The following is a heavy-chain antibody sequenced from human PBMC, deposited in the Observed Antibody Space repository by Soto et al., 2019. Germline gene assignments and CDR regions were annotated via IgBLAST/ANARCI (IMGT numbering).Heavy chain of an antibody. CDR2: IYYRGST. J-gene: IGHJ6*02. Sequence: QVQLQESGPGLVKPSETLSLTCTVSGGSISSYSWSCIRQSPGQGLEWIGYIYYRGSTNYNPSLMSRVTISVATAKNQFSGKLSSVTAADTAFDYCAGHETTEYYAMDVWGQATTVTVSS. D-gene: IGHD4-4*01. CDR3: AGHETTEYYAMDV. V-gene: IGHV4-59*01. CDR1: GGSISSYS.